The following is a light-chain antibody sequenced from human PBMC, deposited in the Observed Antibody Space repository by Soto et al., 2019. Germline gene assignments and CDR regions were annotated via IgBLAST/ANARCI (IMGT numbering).Light chain of an antibody. J-gene: IGLJ1*01. CDR1: GSDVGGYNY. CDR3: CSYAGTYTYV. V-gene: IGLV2-11*01. CDR2: DVT. Sequence: QSVLTQPRSVSGSPGQSVTVSCTVTGSDVGGYNYVSWYQQHPGKAPKLMIYDVTKRPSGVPYRFSGSKSGNTAYLTISGLQADDEADYYCCSYAGTYTYVFGIGTKVTVL.